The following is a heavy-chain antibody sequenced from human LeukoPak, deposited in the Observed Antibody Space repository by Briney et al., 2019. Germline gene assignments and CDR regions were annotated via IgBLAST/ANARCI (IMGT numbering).Heavy chain of an antibody. D-gene: IGHD2/OR15-2a*01. CDR1: GGSFGDFY. CDR2: INHSGYT. Sequence: PSETLSLTCAVSGGSFGDFYWSWLRQPPGKGLEWIGEINHSGYTNYYPSLKSRVTISVDTSKNQFSLRLSSVTAADTAVYYCARNDYFGINNGMDVWGQGTTVTVSS. J-gene: IGHJ6*02. V-gene: IGHV4-34*01. CDR3: ARNDYFGINNGMDV.